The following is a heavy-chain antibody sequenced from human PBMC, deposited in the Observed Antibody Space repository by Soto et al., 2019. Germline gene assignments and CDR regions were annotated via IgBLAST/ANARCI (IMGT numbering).Heavy chain of an antibody. CDR3: ARYSPIAVAGRPSDY. CDR2: MSAYNGNT. V-gene: IGHV1-18*01. J-gene: IGHJ4*02. D-gene: IGHD6-19*01. Sequence: QVQLVQSGAEVKKPGASVKVSCKASGYTFTSYGISWVRQAPGQGLEWMGWMSAYNGNTNYAQKLQGRVTMTTDTATSTAYMELRSLRSDDTAVYYCARYSPIAVAGRPSDYWGQGTLVTVSS. CDR1: GYTFTSYG.